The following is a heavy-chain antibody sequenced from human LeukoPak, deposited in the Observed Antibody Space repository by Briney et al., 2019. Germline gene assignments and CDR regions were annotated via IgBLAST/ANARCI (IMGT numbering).Heavy chain of an antibody. J-gene: IGHJ4*02. CDR3: ARVLGAHRYGSIDH. V-gene: IGHV1-46*01. CDR1: GYTFTGYY. D-gene: IGHD5-18*01. CDR2: INPSSGST. Sequence: VASVKVSCKASGYTFTGYYMHWVRQAPGQGLEWMGIINPSSGSTSYAQKFQGRVTMTRDTSTSTVYMELSSLRSEDTAIYYCARVLGAHRYGSIDHWGQGTLVTVSS.